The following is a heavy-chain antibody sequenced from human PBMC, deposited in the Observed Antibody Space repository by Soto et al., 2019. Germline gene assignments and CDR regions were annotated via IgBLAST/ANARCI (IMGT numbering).Heavy chain of an antibody. CDR1: GYTFANYA. CDR3: ARDGEWLQRYYYYYNGMDV. V-gene: IGHV1-2*02. Sequence: ASVKVSCKASGYTFANYAIHWVRQAPGQGLEWMGWINPNTGGTNYGQKFQGRVTMTRDTSISTAYMELSRLRSDDTAVYYCARDGEWLQRYYYYYNGMDVWGQGTTVTVSS. J-gene: IGHJ6*02. CDR2: INPNTGGT. D-gene: IGHD5-12*01.